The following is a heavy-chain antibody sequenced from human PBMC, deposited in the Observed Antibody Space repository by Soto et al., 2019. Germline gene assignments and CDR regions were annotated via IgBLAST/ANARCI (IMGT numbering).Heavy chain of an antibody. V-gene: IGHV4-31*03. D-gene: IGHD4-17*01. CDR2: IYQDGRT. CDR3: ARETYGDFDRYFQY. CDR1: GGSLGSGGYY. Sequence: QVQLQESGPRLVKPSQTLSLTCTVSGGSLGSGGYYWSWIRQHPGKGLEWIGYIYQDGRTYYKPSLKSRVTLSVGSSENQFSLRLTSVTDEDTAVYYCARETYGDFDRYFQYWGQGTLVTVSS. J-gene: IGHJ1*01.